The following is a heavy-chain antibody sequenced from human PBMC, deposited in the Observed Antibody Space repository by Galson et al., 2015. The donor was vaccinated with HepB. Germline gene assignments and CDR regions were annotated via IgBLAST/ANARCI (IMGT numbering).Heavy chain of an antibody. CDR1: GFTFSSYS. CDR2: ISSSSSYI. J-gene: IGHJ2*01. Sequence: SLRLSCAASGFTFSSYSMNWVRQAPGKGLEWVSSISSSSSYIYYADSVKGRFTISRDNAKNSLYLQMNSLRAEDTAVYYCARDSSYYYDSSGYLESAEGWYFDLWGRGTLVTVSS. CDR3: ARDSSYYYDSSGYLESAEGWYFDL. D-gene: IGHD3-22*01. V-gene: IGHV3-21*01.